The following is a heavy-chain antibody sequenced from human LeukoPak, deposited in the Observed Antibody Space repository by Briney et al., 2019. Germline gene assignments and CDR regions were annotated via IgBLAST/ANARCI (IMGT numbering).Heavy chain of an antibody. CDR3: AIEIAAAGKRGVEIDAFDI. J-gene: IGHJ3*02. Sequence: ASVKVSCKASGYTFTSYYMHWVRQAPGQGLEWMGIINPSGGSTSYAQKFQGRVTMTRDTSTSTVYMELSSLRSEDTAVYYCAIEIAAAGKRGVEIDAFDIWGQGTMVTVSS. V-gene: IGHV1-46*01. CDR1: GYTFTSYY. D-gene: IGHD6-13*01. CDR2: INPSGGST.